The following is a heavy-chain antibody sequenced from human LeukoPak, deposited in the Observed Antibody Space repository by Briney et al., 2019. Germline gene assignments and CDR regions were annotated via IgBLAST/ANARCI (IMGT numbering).Heavy chain of an antibody. Sequence: ASVKVSCKASGYTFTGYYIHWVRQAPGQGLDWMGRINPNNGGTNYAQKFQGRVTMTRDTSISTAYMDLSRLRSDDTAVYYCARDEGSSSGDYFDYWGQGTLVTVSS. V-gene: IGHV1-2*06. J-gene: IGHJ4*02. D-gene: IGHD6-6*01. CDR1: GYTFTGYY. CDR2: INPNNGGT. CDR3: ARDEGSSSGDYFDY.